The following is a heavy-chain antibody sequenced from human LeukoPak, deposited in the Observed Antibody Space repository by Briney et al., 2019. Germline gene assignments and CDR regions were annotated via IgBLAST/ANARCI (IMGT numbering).Heavy chain of an antibody. Sequence: GGSLRLSCAASGFTVSNNYMSWVRQAPGKGLEWVSIIYGGGSTYYADSVKGRFTISRDDSGNTVYLQMNNLRAEDTAIYYCARGFNSGWYGAYWGQGTLVTVSS. CDR2: IYGGGST. CDR1: GFTVSNNY. V-gene: IGHV3-53*01. D-gene: IGHD6-19*01. J-gene: IGHJ4*02. CDR3: ARGFNSGWYGAY.